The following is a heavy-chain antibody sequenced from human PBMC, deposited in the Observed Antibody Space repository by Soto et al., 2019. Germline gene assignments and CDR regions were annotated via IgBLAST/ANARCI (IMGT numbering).Heavy chain of an antibody. J-gene: IGHJ4*02. CDR1: GFTFSTYW. Sequence: EVQLVESGGGLVQPGGSLRLSCAASGFTFSTYWMHWVRQAPGKGLVWVSRINSDGSSTSYADSVKGRFTISRDNAKNTLYLQMNSLRAEDTAVYYCARSGGGDNLPGFDYWGQGSLVTVSS. CDR2: INSDGSST. V-gene: IGHV3-74*01. CDR3: ARSGGGDNLPGFDY. D-gene: IGHD4-17*01.